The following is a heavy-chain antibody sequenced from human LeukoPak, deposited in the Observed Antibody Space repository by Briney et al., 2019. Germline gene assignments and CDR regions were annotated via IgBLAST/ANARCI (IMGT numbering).Heavy chain of an antibody. CDR2: VSWNSGTI. D-gene: IGHD1-14*01. Sequence: PGRSLRLSCAASGFTLDDYAMHWVRQAPGKGLEWVSGVSWNSGTIDYADSVKGRFTISRDNAKNSLYLQMNSLRAEDTALYYCAKVVAYNRGAFDVWGQGTMVTVSS. V-gene: IGHV3-9*01. CDR3: AKVVAYNRGAFDV. CDR1: GFTLDDYA. J-gene: IGHJ3*01.